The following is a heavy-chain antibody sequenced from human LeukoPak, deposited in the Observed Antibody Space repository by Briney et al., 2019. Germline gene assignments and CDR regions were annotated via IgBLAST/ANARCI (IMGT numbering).Heavy chain of an antibody. Sequence: ASVKVSCKASGYTFTGYDMDWVRQAPGQGLEWMGWINPNSGGTNYAQNFQGRVTMTRDTSISTAYMELSRLRSDDTAVYYCARKYSSRLARFDYWGQGTLVTVSS. CDR3: ARKYSSRLARFDY. CDR1: GYTFTGYD. V-gene: IGHV1-2*02. J-gene: IGHJ4*02. D-gene: IGHD6-13*01. CDR2: INPNSGGT.